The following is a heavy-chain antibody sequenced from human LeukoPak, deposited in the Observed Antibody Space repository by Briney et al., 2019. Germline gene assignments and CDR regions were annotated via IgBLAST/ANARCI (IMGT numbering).Heavy chain of an antibody. CDR1: GYTFTSYG. J-gene: IGHJ6*03. CDR3: ARTGGRFLEWLYPEDGPYYYYMDV. D-gene: IGHD3-3*01. Sequence: SVKVSCKASGYTFTSYGISWVRQAPGQGLEWMGGIIPIFGTANYAQKFQGRVTITADESTSTAYMELSSLRSEDTAVYYCARTGGRFLEWLYPEDGPYYYYMDVWGKGTTVTVSS. CDR2: IIPIFGTA. V-gene: IGHV1-69*13.